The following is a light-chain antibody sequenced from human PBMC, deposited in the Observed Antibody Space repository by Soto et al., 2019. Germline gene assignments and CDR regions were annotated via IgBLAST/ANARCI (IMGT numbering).Light chain of an antibody. CDR3: QQRSNWRIT. Sequence: EIVLTQSPGTLSLSPGQRATLSCRASQSVSSNFLAWYQQKPGQAPRLLIYGASSRATGIPDRFSGSGSGTDFTLTISSLEPEDFAVYHCQQRSNWRITFGHGTRLEIK. V-gene: IGKV3D-20*02. CDR1: QSVSSNF. J-gene: IGKJ5*01. CDR2: GAS.